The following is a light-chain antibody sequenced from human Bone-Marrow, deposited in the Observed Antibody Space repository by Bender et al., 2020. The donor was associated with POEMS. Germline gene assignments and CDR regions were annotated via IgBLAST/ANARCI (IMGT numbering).Light chain of an antibody. CDR1: SSGVGNDYV. Sequence: QSALTQPASVSGSPGQSITISCTGPSSGVGNDYVVSWYQQYPGRAPKLMIFEDNKRPSGVSNRFSGSKSGNTASLTISGLQPEDEANYYCSSYTSSSTLVFGGGTKVTVL. V-gene: IGLV2-14*02. CDR3: SSYTSSSTLV. J-gene: IGLJ2*01. CDR2: EDN.